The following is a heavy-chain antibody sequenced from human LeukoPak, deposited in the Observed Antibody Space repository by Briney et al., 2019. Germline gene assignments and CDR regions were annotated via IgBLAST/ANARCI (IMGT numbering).Heavy chain of an antibody. Sequence: GGSLRLSCAASGFTFSSYDMNWVRQAPGKGPEWVSYISSSGSSVYYADSVKGRFTISRDNAKNSLYLQMNSLRAEDTAVYYCARVSSLDYWGQGTLVIVSS. CDR2: ISSSGSSV. V-gene: IGHV3-48*03. J-gene: IGHJ4*02. CDR3: ARVSSLDY. CDR1: GFTFSSYD. D-gene: IGHD3-16*02.